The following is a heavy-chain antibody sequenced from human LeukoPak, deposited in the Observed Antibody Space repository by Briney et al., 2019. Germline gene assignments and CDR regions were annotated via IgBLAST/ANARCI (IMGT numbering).Heavy chain of an antibody. V-gene: IGHV3-30*02. CDR3: AKDFPQWLVHPTVDP. J-gene: IGHJ5*02. CDR1: GFTFSSYG. Sequence: GGSLRLSCAASGFTFSSYGMHWVRQAPGKGLEWVAFIRYDGSNKYYADSVKGRFTISRDNSKNTLYLQMNSLRAEDTAVYYCAKDFPQWLVHPTVDPWGQGTLVTVSS. CDR2: IRYDGSNK. D-gene: IGHD6-19*01.